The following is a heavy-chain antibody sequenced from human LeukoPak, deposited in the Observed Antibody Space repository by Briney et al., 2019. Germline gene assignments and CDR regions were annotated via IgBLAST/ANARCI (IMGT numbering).Heavy chain of an antibody. CDR3: AKDLSRRVTVTRAFDY. V-gene: IGHV3-9*03. CDR1: GFTFDDYA. D-gene: IGHD4-17*01. J-gene: IGHJ4*02. CDR2: ISWNSGSI. Sequence: GRSLRLSCAASGFTFDDYAMHWVRQAPGKGLEWVSGISWNSGSIGYADSVKGRSTISRDNAKNSLYLQMNSLRAEDMALYYCAKDLSRRVTVTRAFDYWGQGTLVTVSS.